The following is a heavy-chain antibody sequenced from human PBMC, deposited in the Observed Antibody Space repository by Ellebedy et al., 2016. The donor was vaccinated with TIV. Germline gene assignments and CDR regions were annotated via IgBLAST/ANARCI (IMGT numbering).Heavy chain of an antibody. Sequence: MPSETLSLTCTVSGASISSYYWSWIRQPPGKGLEWIGYIYYSGSTNYNPSLKSRLTISVDTSKTQFSLKLSSVTAADTAVYYCASASNSGYFDYWGQGILVTASS. CDR1: GASISSYY. CDR3: ASASNSGYFDY. J-gene: IGHJ4*02. CDR2: IYYSGST. V-gene: IGHV4-59*08. D-gene: IGHD4-11*01.